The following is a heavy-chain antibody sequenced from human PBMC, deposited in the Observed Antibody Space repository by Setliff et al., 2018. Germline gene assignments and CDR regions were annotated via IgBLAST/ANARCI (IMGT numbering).Heavy chain of an antibody. J-gene: IGHJ3*02. V-gene: IGHV4-38-2*01. Sequence: PSETLSLTCAVSGASINSGHYWGWIRQPPGKGLEWIATIYHRGRKYYNPSLNSRVTISLDTSKNHFSLRLSSVTAADTAVYYCASPRRDDLDSPFDAFDIWGQGTKVTVSS. CDR1: GASINSGHY. CDR3: ASPRRDDLDSPFDAFDI. CDR2: IYHRGRK. D-gene: IGHD3-3*01.